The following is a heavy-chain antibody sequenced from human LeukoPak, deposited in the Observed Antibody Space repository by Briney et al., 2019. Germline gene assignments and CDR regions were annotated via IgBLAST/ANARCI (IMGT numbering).Heavy chain of an antibody. Sequence: GGSLRLSCAASGFTVSSNYMSWVRQAPGKGLEWVSVIYSGGGTYHADSVKGRFTISRDNSKNTLYLQMNSLRAEDTAVYYCATEPRWELYSFDIWGQGTMVTVSS. V-gene: IGHV3-53*01. CDR3: ATEPRWELYSFDI. J-gene: IGHJ3*02. CDR2: IYSGGGT. D-gene: IGHD1-7*01. CDR1: GFTVSSNY.